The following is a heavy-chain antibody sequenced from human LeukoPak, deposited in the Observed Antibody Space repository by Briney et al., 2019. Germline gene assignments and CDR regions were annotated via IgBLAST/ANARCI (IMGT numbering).Heavy chain of an antibody. J-gene: IGHJ6*03. Sequence: PGETLSLTCTVSGGSISNYCWTWIRQPPGKGLEWVGCIYFSGTTNYNPSLKSRVTISLDTSNNEFSLKLTSLTAADTAVYYRARISPSNGKYWGTFYYYMDVWGKGTTVTVSS. CDR2: IYFSGTT. CDR3: ARISPSNGKYWGTFYYYMDV. D-gene: IGHD3-16*01. CDR1: GGSISNYC. V-gene: IGHV4-59*01.